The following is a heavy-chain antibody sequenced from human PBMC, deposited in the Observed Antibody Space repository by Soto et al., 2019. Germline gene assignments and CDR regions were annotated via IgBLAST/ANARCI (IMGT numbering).Heavy chain of an antibody. CDR3: AKDHQGWWYRTTFGY. CDR2: ISWNSGSI. D-gene: IGHD2-15*01. CDR1: GFTFDDYA. J-gene: IGHJ4*02. V-gene: IGHV3-9*01. Sequence: GGSLRLSCAASGFTFDDYAMHWVRQAPGKGLEWVSGISWNSGSIGYADSVKGRFTISRDNAKNSLYLQMNSLRAEDTALYYCAKDHQGWWYRTTFGYWGQGTLVTVSS.